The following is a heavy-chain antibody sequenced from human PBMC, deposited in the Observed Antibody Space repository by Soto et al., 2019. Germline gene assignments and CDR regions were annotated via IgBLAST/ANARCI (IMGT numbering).Heavy chain of an antibody. D-gene: IGHD6-6*01. J-gene: IGHJ5*01. CDR1: GFTFSNYA. V-gene: IGHV3-23*01. CDR2: ISGSGVRT. CDR3: AKDHAREQFVRGENWFDS. Sequence: EMQLLESGGGLVQPGASLRLSCAASGFTFSNYAMSWARQAPGKGLAWVSTISGSGVRTYYADSVKGRFTISRDNSKNTLDLQMNSLRAEDTAIYYCAKDHAREQFVRGENWFDSWGQGTLVTVSS.